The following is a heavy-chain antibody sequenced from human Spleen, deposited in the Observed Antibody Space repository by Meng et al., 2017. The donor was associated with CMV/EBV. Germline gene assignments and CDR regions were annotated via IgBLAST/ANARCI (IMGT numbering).Heavy chain of an antibody. CDR3: ASLPITAAVRAY. V-gene: IGHV4-39*07. D-gene: IGHD6-13*01. Sequence: ESLKISCSVSGDSITSYYWSWIRQPPGKGLEWIGSIYYSGNTYYNPSLKSRVTMSVDPSKNQFSLKLTSVTAADTAVYYCASLPITAAVRAYWGQGTLVTVSS. J-gene: IGHJ4*02. CDR1: GDSITSYY. CDR2: IYYSGNT.